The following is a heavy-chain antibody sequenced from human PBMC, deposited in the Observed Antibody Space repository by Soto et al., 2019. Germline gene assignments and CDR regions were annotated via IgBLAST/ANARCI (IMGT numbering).Heavy chain of an antibody. V-gene: IGHV1-69*01. Sequence: QVQQVQSGAEVKRPGSSVKVSCKASGGTFNNYALSWVRQAPGQGLEWMGGIIPIFNSANYAQKFQGRVTITADDSTSTAYMELRSLRPDDTAVYYCAREVTVASYSFDFWGQGTLVTVSS. CDR2: IIPIFNSA. CDR3: AREVTVASYSFDF. J-gene: IGHJ4*02. CDR1: GGTFNNYA. D-gene: IGHD5-12*01.